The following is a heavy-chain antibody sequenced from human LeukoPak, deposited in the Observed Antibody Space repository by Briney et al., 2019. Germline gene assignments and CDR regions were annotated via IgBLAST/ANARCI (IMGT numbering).Heavy chain of an antibody. V-gene: IGHV1-46*01. D-gene: IGHD6-19*01. CDR2: INPSGGST. Sequence: ASVKVSCKASGYTFTSYYMHWVRQAPGQGLEWMGIINPSGGSTSYAQKFQGRVTMTRDTSTSTVYMELSSLRSEDTAVYYCARGEDSRIRIAVAGGDFDYWDQGTLVTVSS. J-gene: IGHJ4*02. CDR3: ARGEDSRIRIAVAGGDFDY. CDR1: GYTFTSYY.